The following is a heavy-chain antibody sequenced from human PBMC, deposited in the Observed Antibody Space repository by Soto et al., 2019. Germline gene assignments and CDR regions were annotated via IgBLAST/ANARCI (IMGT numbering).Heavy chain of an antibody. J-gene: IGHJ5*02. D-gene: IGHD5-12*01. CDR2: INTDGSKT. Sequence: EVQLVESGGTLVQPGGSLRLSCAASGFTFSTFWMHWVRQAPGKGLVWVSRINTDGSKTTYAASVKGRFTISRDNAKNTVYLQMDSLRAEDTAVYYCATVATNSYKWLDPWGQGTLVTVSS. V-gene: IGHV3-74*01. CDR1: GFTFSTFW. CDR3: ATVATNSYKWLDP.